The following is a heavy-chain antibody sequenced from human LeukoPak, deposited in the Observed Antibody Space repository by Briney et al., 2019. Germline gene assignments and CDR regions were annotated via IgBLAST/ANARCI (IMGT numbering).Heavy chain of an antibody. V-gene: IGHV1-46*01. CDR3: ARDQGLIVVVAATLAD. CDR2: INPSGGST. Sequence: GASVKVSCKASGYTFTSYYVHWVRQAPGQGLEWMGIINPSGGSTSYAQKFQGRVTMTRDTSTSTVYMELSSLRSEDTAVYYSARDQGLIVVVAATLADWGQGTLVTVSS. J-gene: IGHJ4*02. D-gene: IGHD2-15*01. CDR1: GYTFTSYY.